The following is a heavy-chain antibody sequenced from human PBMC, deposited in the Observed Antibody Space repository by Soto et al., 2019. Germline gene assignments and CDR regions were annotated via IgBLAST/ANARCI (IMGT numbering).Heavy chain of an antibody. D-gene: IGHD2-15*01. CDR1: GFTFSSYA. V-gene: IGHV3-30-3*01. CDR3: AREEGYCSGGGCYPDAFDL. Sequence: QVQLVESGGGVVHPGRSLRLSCAASGFTFSSYAMHWVRQAPGKGLEWVAVISYDGSDQYYADSVKGRFTISRDNSXNXLXXQMNSLRAEDTAVFYCAREEGYCSGGGCYPDAFDLWGQGTMVTVSS. CDR2: ISYDGSDQ. J-gene: IGHJ3*01.